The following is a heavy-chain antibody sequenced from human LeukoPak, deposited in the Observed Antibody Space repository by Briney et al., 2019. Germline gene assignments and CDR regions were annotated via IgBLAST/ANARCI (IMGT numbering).Heavy chain of an antibody. D-gene: IGHD1-26*01. Sequence: ASVKVSCKASGYTCTSYDINWVRQATAQGLEWMGWMNPNSGNTGYAQKFQGRVTMTRNTSISTAYMELSSLRSEDTAVYYYARHGGSYYYYYGMDVWGQGTTVTVSS. CDR1: GYTCTSYD. J-gene: IGHJ6*02. V-gene: IGHV1-8*01. CDR2: MNPNSGNT. CDR3: ARHGGSYYYYYGMDV.